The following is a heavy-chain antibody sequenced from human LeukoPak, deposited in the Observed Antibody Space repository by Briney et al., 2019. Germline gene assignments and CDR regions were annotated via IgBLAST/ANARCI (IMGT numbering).Heavy chain of an antibody. CDR2: ITSSSSDT. CDR1: GFTFSDYY. J-gene: IGHJ4*02. V-gene: IGHV3-11*05. CDR3: ARDGPVAGVELDQ. Sequence: GGSLRLSCAASGFTFSDYYMSWIRQAPGKGLEWISYITSSSSDTNYADSVKGRFTISRDNAKNSLYLQMTSLRAEDTALYYCARDGPVAGVELDQWGQGTLVTVSS. D-gene: IGHD6-19*01.